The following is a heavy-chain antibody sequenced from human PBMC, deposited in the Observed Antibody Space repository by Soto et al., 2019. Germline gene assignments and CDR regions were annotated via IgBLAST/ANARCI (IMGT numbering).Heavy chain of an antibody. D-gene: IGHD3-16*02. J-gene: IGHJ4*02. CDR2: IRSKAYGGTT. V-gene: IGHV3-49*03. Sequence: GGSLRLSCTASGFTFGDYAMSWFRQAPGKGLEWVGFIRSKAYGGTTEYAASVKGRFTISRDDSKSIAYLQMNSLKTEDTAVYYCTRAPTGWYIWGSYRPGPVFDYWGQGTLVTVSS. CDR1: GFTFGDYA. CDR3: TRAPTGWYIWGSYRPGPVFDY.